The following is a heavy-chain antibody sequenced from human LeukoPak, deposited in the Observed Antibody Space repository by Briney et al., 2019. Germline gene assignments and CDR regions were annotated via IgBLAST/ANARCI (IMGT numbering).Heavy chain of an antibody. CDR1: GFTFNNYW. Sequence: PGGSLRLSCAASGFTFNNYWMHWVRQAPGKGLVWVSHVNNDGSSTSYADSVKGRFIISRDNTKDTLYLQMKSLRAEDTAVYYGARDRGKMATINFLDLWGQGTLVTVSS. CDR3: ARDRGKMATINFLDL. V-gene: IGHV3-74*01. CDR2: VNNDGSST. D-gene: IGHD5-24*01. J-gene: IGHJ5*02.